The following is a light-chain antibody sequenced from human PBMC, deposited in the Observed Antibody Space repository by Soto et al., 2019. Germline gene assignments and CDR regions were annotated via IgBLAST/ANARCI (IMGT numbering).Light chain of an antibody. V-gene: IGLV2-14*03. CDR1: SSDVGGYND. CDR3: SSCATSSSLKV. CDR2: DVS. Sequence: QSALTQPASVSGSPGQSITISCAGASSDVGGYNDASWYQQHPGKAPKLIIYDVSNRPSGVSDRFSGSKSGNTASLTISGLNSEDEADNFCSSCATSSSLKVFGTGTKVTVL. J-gene: IGLJ1*01.